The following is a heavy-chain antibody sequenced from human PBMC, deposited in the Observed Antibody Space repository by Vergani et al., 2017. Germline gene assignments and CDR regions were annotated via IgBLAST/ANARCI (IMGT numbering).Heavy chain of an antibody. Sequence: QLQLQESGPGLVKPSETLSLTCTVSGGSISSSSYYWGWIRQPSGKGLEWIGSIYYSGSTYYNPSLKSRVTISVDTSKNQFSLKLSSVTAADTAVYYCARSRYYYYYCMDVWGKGTTVTVSS. J-gene: IGHJ6*03. CDR2: IYYSGST. CDR1: GGSISSSSYY. V-gene: IGHV4-39*01. CDR3: ARSRYYYYYCMDV.